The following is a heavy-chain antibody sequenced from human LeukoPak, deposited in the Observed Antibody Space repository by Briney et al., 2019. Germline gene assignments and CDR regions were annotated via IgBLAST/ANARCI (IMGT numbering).Heavy chain of an antibody. CDR1: GDSISSYNHY. CDR2: ICYGGST. CDR3: ARMMYGNGWNRYYFDY. D-gene: IGHD6-19*01. V-gene: IGHV4-39*01. Sequence: PSETLSLTCTVSGDSISSYNHYWGWIRQPPGKGLEWLGSICYGGSTHDNPSLKSRVTISVDTSRNQFSLRVPSAAAADTAVYYCARMMYGNGWNRYYFDYWGQGTLVTVSS. J-gene: IGHJ4*02.